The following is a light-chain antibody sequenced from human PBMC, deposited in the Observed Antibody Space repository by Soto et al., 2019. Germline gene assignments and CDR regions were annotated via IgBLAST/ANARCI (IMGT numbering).Light chain of an antibody. CDR3: QSYDSSLSGSDV. Sequence: QPVLTQPPSVSGAPGQRLTISCTGSSSNIGADYDVHWYQQLPGTAPKLLIYGNSNRPSGVPDRFSGSKSGTSASLAITGLQAEDEADYYCQSYDSSLSGSDVFGTGTKLTVL. J-gene: IGLJ1*01. CDR2: GNS. CDR1: SSNIGADYD. V-gene: IGLV1-40*01.